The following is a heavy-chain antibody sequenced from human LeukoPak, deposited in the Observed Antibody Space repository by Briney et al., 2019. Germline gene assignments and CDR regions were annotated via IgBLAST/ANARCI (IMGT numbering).Heavy chain of an antibody. D-gene: IGHD6-19*01. CDR1: GFTFSSHA. Sequence: GGSLRLSCSASGFTFSSHAMYWVRQAPGKGLEYVSAISTNGGNTYYADSVRARFTISRDNSKSTLYLQMSSLTAEDTAVYYCSAVAGMGWFDPWGQGTLVIVSS. CDR3: SAVAGMGWFDP. CDR2: ISTNGGNT. J-gene: IGHJ5*02. V-gene: IGHV3-64D*09.